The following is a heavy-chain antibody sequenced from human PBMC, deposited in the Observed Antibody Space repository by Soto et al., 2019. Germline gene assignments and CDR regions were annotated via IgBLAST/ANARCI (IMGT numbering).Heavy chain of an antibody. D-gene: IGHD3-22*01. J-gene: IGHJ5*02. V-gene: IGHV3-21*01. CDR1: GFTFSTHS. CDR2: ISSTSSYI. CDR3: ARGVADYYDSSGYYPT. Sequence: PGGSLRLSCVASGFTFSTHSMNWVRQAPGKGLEWVSSISSTSSYIYYADSVKGRFTISRDDAKNSLYLQMNSLRAEDTAVYYCARGVADYYDSSGYYPTWGQGTLVPVSS.